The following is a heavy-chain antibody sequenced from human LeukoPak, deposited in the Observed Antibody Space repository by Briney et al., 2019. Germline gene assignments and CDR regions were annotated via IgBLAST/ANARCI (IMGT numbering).Heavy chain of an antibody. CDR2: IGGSGGGP. CDR3: AKTVRGVNDAFDI. J-gene: IGHJ3*02. CDR1: GFTFSSYG. D-gene: IGHD3-10*01. V-gene: IGHV3-23*01. Sequence: GGSLRLSCAASGFTFSSYGMSWVRQAPGKGLEWVSTIGGSGGGPYYADSAQGRFTISRDNSKNTLYLQMNSLRAEDTAVYYCAKTVRGVNDAFDIWGQGTMVTVSS.